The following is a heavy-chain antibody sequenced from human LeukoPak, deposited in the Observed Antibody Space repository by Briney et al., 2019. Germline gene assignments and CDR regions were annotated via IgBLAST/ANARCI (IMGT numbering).Heavy chain of an antibody. J-gene: IGHJ6*02. Sequence: ASVKVSCKASGYTFTKYYMHWVRQALGQGLEWMGIINPSGGSTTYAQKIQGRVTMTRDTSTSTVYMELSSLRSEDTAVYYCASRMEAPGLDYYGMDVWGQGTTVTVSS. CDR1: GYTFTKYY. CDR2: INPSGGST. CDR3: ASRMEAPGLDYYGMDV. D-gene: IGHD1-1*01. V-gene: IGHV1-46*01.